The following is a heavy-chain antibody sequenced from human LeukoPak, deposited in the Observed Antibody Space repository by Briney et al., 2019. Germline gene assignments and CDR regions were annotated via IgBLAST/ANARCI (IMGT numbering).Heavy chain of an antibody. CDR1: GGSISSGGHS. CDR3: ARHFSLRTMVRGVHIYGMDV. D-gene: IGHD3-10*01. CDR2: IYRSDST. V-gene: IGHV4-30-2*01. Sequence: SETLSLTCAVSGGSISSGGHSWGWIRQPPGKGPEWIGYIYRSDSTYYNPSLRSRVTISIDRPKNQFSLKLSSVTAADTAVYYCARHFSLRTMVRGVHIYGMDVWGQGTTVTVSS. J-gene: IGHJ6*02.